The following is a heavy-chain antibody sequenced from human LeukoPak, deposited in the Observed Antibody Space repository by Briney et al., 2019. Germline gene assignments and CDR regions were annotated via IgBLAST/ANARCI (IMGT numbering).Heavy chain of an antibody. Sequence: SVKVSCKASGGTFSSYAISWGRQAPAQGVEWMGGIIPIFGTANNAQKFQGRVTITADESTSTAYMELSSLRSEDTAVYYCARAFEFYYYDSSGYYLDYWGQGTLVTVSS. J-gene: IGHJ4*02. CDR1: GGTFSSYA. CDR2: IIPIFGTA. D-gene: IGHD3-22*01. V-gene: IGHV1-69*13. CDR3: ARAFEFYYYDSSGYYLDY.